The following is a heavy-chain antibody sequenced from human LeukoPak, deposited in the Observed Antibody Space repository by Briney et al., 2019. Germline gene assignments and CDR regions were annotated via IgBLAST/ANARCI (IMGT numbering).Heavy chain of an antibody. Sequence: RPSETLSLTCTVSGGSISSSSYYWGWIRQPPGKGLEWIGSIYYSGSTYYNPSLKSRVTISVDTSKNQFSLKLSSVTAADTAVYYCARRDQGIYYYGMDVWAQGTTVTVSS. CDR1: GGSISSSSYY. CDR3: ARRDQGIYYYGMDV. D-gene: IGHD2-21*02. V-gene: IGHV4-39*01. CDR2: IYYSGST. J-gene: IGHJ6*02.